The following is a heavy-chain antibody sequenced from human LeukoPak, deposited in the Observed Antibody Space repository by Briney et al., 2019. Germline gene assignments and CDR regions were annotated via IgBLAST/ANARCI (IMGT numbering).Heavy chain of an antibody. J-gene: IGHJ4*02. CDR1: GGSISSSNW. V-gene: IGHV4-4*02. Sequence: SETLSLTCAVSGGSISSSNWWSWVRQPPGKGLEGIGEIYHSGSTNYNPSLKRRDTRSLDKPKNQFSLKLRSVTAADTAVYYCARAMGIAVSGFEYWGPGNLVTVSS. CDR2: IYHSGST. CDR3: ARAMGIAVSGFEY. D-gene: IGHD6-19*01.